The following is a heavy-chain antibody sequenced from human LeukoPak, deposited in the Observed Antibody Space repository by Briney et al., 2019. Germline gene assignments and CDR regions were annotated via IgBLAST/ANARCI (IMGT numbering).Heavy chain of an antibody. D-gene: IGHD1-26*01. J-gene: IGHJ4*02. CDR3: ARGGCSGNCYSAPFDY. V-gene: IGHV1-46*01. CDR1: GYTFTYYE. Sequence: ASVKVSCKASGYTFTYYEMHWVRQAPGHGLEWMGIINAGSGGTKNAQKFQGRVTTTRDTSSSTLYMELSSLRFEDTAVYYCARGGCSGNCYSAPFDYWGQGSLVTVYS. CDR2: INAGSGGT.